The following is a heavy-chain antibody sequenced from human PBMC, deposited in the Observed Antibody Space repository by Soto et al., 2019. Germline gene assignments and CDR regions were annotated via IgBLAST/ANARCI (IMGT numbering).Heavy chain of an antibody. CDR2: ISSSSSYI. J-gene: IGHJ6*02. Sequence: EVQLVESGGGLVKPGGSLRLSCAASGFTFSSYSMNWVRQAPGKGLEGVSSISSSSSYIYYADSVKGRFTISRDNAKNSLYLQMNILRAEDTAVYYCARDRIQLWYQIYYGMDVWGQGTTVTVSS. D-gene: IGHD5-18*01. CDR1: GFTFSSYS. CDR3: ARDRIQLWYQIYYGMDV. V-gene: IGHV3-21*01.